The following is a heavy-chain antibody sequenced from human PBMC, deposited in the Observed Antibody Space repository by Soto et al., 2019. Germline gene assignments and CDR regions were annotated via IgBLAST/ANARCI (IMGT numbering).Heavy chain of an antibody. D-gene: IGHD6-19*01. CDR3: ARVRTQWLAPGY. V-gene: IGHV1-18*01. CDR1: GYTFSSYG. J-gene: IGHJ4*02. CDR2: ISAYNGNT. Sequence: ASVKVSCKASGYTFSSYGISWVRQAPGQGLEWMGWISAYNGNTNYAQKLQGRVTMATDTSTSTAYMELRSLRSDDTAVYYCARVRTQWLAPGYWGQGTLVTVSS.